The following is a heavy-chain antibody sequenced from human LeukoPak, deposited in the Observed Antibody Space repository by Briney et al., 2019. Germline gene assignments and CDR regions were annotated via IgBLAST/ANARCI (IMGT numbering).Heavy chain of an antibody. Sequence: GGSLRLSCAASGFTFSRYWMTWVRQAPGKGLEWVANIKENGSQEHCVGSVKGRFTISRDNANNSLYLQMDSLRDEDTAIYYCARDRYATYWGQGTPVTVSS. CDR2: IKENGSQE. J-gene: IGHJ4*02. CDR1: GFTFSRYW. CDR3: ARDRYATY. V-gene: IGHV3-7*01. D-gene: IGHD2-2*01.